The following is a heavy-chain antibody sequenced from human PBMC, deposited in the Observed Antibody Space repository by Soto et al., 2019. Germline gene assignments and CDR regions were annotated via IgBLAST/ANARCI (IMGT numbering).Heavy chain of an antibody. CDR2: IDSGGDTI. V-gene: IGHV3-48*03. D-gene: IGHD6-25*01. CDR1: GFTFSSYD. CDR3: ARESEDGSENCDC. Sequence: LRLSCAASGFTFSSYDMNWVRQAPGKGLEWVSYIDSGGDTIYYADSVKGRFTISRDNAKNSLYLEMNSLRAEDTAVYYCARESEDGSENCDCWGQGSLVTVPS. J-gene: IGHJ4*02.